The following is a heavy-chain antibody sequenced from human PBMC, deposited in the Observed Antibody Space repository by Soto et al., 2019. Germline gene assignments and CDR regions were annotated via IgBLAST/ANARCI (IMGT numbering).Heavy chain of an antibody. CDR3: AREGAVYSGSYYYYYGMDV. CDR1: GYTFTSYG. D-gene: IGHD1-26*01. CDR2: ISAYNGNT. Sequence: ASVKVSCKASGYTFTSYGISWVRQAPGQGLEWMGWISAYNGNTNYAQKLQGRVTMTTDTSTSTAYMELRSLRSDDTAVYYCAREGAVYSGSYYYYYGMDVWGQGTTVTVSS. J-gene: IGHJ6*02. V-gene: IGHV1-18*01.